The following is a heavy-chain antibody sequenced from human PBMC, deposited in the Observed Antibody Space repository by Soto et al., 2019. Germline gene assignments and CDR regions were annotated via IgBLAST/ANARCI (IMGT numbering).Heavy chain of an antibody. CDR2: INTYNGNS. Sequence: VKVSCKASCYTLTNYAISWVRQAPGQGPEWMGWINTYNGNSNYAQKFQGRVTMTTDTSTNTAYMELRSLTSDDTAVYYCARDCTGGSCFCIYWGQGTLVTVSS. D-gene: IGHD2-15*01. CDR1: CYTLTNYA. CDR3: ARDCTGGSCFCIY. J-gene: IGHJ4*02. V-gene: IGHV1-18*01.